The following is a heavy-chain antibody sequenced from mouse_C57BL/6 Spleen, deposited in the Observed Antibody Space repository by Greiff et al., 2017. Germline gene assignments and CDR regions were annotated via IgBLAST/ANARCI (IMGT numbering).Heavy chain of an antibody. V-gene: IGHV1-69*01. Sequence: VQLQQPGAELVMPGASAKLSCKASGYTFTSYWMHWVKQRPGQGLEWIGEIDPSDSYTNYNQKFKGKSTLTVDKSSSTAYMQLSSLTSEDSAVYYCARMATVVDYWGQGTTLTVSS. J-gene: IGHJ2*01. CDR3: ARMATVVDY. CDR2: IDPSDSYT. CDR1: GYTFTSYW. D-gene: IGHD1-1*01.